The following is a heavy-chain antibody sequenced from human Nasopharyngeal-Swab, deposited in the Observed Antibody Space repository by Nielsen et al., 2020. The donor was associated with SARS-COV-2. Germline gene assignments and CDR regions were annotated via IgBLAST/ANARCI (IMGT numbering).Heavy chain of an antibody. J-gene: IGHJ4*02. CDR2: ISSSSSYI. V-gene: IGHV3-21*01. Sequence: GGSLRLSCAASGFTFSSYSMNWVRQAPGKGLEWVSSISSSSSYIYYADSVKGRFTISRDNSKNTVYLQMNSLRAEDTAVYYCAAAPSGDYGGYWGQGTLVTVSS. D-gene: IGHD4-23*01. CDR1: GFTFSSYS. CDR3: AAAPSGDYGGY.